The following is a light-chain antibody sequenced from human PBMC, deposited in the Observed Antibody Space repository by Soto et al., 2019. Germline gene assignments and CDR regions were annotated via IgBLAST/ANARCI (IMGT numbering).Light chain of an antibody. CDR3: QQINSH. Sequence: DIQLTQSPSFLSASVGDRVTITCRASQGISSYLAWYQQKPGKAPKLLIYAASTLQSGVPSRFSGSGSGTEFTLTISSLQPEDFATYYCQQINSHFGGGTKVEIK. V-gene: IGKV1-9*01. J-gene: IGKJ4*01. CDR1: QGISSY. CDR2: AAS.